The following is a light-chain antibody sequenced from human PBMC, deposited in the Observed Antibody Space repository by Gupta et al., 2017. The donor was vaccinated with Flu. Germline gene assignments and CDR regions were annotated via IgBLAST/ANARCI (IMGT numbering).Light chain of an antibody. CDR1: QSVSSDY. J-gene: IGKJ1*01. V-gene: IGKV3-20*01. Sequence: IVLTQSPGTLSSSPGERVTLSCRAIQSVSSDYLAWYQQRPGQAPGLLIYGASTRATGVPDRFSGSGSGTDFTLTISRLEPEDFAVYYCQQDAKSPRTFGQGTKVEIK. CDR3: QQDAKSPRT. CDR2: GAS.